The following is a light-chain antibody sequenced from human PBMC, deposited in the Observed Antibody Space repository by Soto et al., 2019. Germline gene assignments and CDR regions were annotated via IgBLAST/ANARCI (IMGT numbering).Light chain of an antibody. V-gene: IGKV3-15*01. CDR3: QQTYSTPPIT. CDR1: QSVSSS. Sequence: EIVMTQSPATLSVSPGERATLSCRASQSVSSSLAWYQQKPGQAPRLLIYGASSRATGIPARFSGSGSGTEFTLTISSLQPEDFATYYCQQTYSTPPITFGQGTRLEIK. J-gene: IGKJ5*01. CDR2: GAS.